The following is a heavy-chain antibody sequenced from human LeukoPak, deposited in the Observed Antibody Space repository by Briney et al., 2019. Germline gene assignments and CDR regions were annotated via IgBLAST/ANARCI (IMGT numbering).Heavy chain of an antibody. Sequence: ASVKVSCKASGYTFTSYGISWVRQAPGQGLEWMGWISAYNGNTNYAQKLQGRVTMTTDTSTSTAYMELRSLRSDDTAMYYCARGEYNIVVVPAATSYYYYYYGMDVWGQGTTVTVSS. J-gene: IGHJ6*02. CDR1: GYTFTSYG. CDR3: ARGEYNIVVVPAATSYYYYYYGMDV. V-gene: IGHV1-18*01. D-gene: IGHD2-2*01. CDR2: ISAYNGNT.